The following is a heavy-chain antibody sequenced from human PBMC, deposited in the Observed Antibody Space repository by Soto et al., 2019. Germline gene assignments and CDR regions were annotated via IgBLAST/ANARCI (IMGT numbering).Heavy chain of an antibody. Sequence: GGSLRLSCAASGFTFSTYWMYWVRQAPGKGLVWVSRINSDGSSTTYADSVKGRFTISRDNTKNTLYLQMSALRAEDSAIYFCVRGSKDSYPGSRIFDFWGRGTLVTVSS. V-gene: IGHV3-74*01. CDR1: GFTFSTYW. D-gene: IGHD3-10*01. CDR3: VRGSKDSYPGSRIFDF. J-gene: IGHJ4*02. CDR2: INSDGSST.